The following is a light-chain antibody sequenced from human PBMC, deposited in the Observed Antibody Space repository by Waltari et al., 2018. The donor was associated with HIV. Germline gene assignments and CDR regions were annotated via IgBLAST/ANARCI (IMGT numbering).Light chain of an antibody. J-gene: IGKJ1*01. CDR2: WSF. V-gene: IGKV4-1*01. CDR1: QNVLSNSNNKNY. CDR3: QQYYSTPPT. Sequence: DIVMTQSPDFLAVSLGERATINCKSSQNVLSNSNNKNYLAWYQQKPGQPPKLLIYWSFTRESGVPDRFSGSGSGTDFTLTISSLQAEDVAVYYCQQYYSTPPTFGQGTKVEIK.